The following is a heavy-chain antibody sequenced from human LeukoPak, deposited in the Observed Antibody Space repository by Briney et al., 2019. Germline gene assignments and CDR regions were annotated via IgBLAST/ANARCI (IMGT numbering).Heavy chain of an antibody. J-gene: IGHJ4*02. CDR1: GFTFDDYA. D-gene: IGHD5-18*01. V-gene: IGHV3-9*01. CDR2: ISWNSGSI. CDR3: ATLDTAMPRGFDY. Sequence: GGSLRLSCAASGFTFDDYAMHWVRQAPGKGLEWGSGISWNSGSIGYADAVKGRFTISRDNAKNSLYLQMNSLRAEDTALYYCATLDTAMPRGFDYWGQGTLVTVSS.